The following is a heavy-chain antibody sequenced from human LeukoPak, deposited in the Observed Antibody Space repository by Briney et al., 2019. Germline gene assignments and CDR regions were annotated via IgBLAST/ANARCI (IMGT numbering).Heavy chain of an antibody. V-gene: IGHV3-48*03. D-gene: IGHD2-2*01. J-gene: IGHJ3*02. CDR3: ARGGFCSSTICYWLKAFDM. CDR2: IGGVVSGI. CDR1: GFTFSSHE. Sequence: GGSLRLSCAASGFTFSSHEMNWVRQAPGKGLEWVSYIGGVVSGIYYGDSVKGRFTISRDNAKNSLYLHMNSLRAEDTAVYYCARGGFCSSTICYWLKAFDMWGQGTRVLVSS.